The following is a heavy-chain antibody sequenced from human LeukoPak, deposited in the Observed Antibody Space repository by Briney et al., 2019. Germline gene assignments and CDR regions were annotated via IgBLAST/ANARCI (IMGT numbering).Heavy chain of an antibody. CDR2: ISSSSSYI. CDR1: GFTFSSYS. J-gene: IGHJ4*02. Sequence: GGSLRLSCAASGFTFSSYSMNWVRQAPGKGLEWVSSISSSSSYIYYADSVKGRFTISRDNAKNSVYLQMNSLRAEDTAVYYCARGSWGIPLGYCSSTSCYYYYFDYWGQGTLVTVSS. V-gene: IGHV3-21*01. CDR3: ARGSWGIPLGYCSSTSCYYYYFDY. D-gene: IGHD2-2*01.